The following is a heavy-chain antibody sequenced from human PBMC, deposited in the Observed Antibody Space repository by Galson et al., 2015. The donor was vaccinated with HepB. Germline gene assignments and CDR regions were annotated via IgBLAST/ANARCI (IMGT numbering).Heavy chain of an antibody. CDR2: MHPNSGDT. CDR3: ARNTANDY. V-gene: IGHV1-8*01. CDR1: GYTFTTYD. Sequence: SVKVSCKASGYTFTTYDINRVRQATGQGLEWMGWMHPNSGDTGYAQKFQGRVTMTRNTSINTAYMELSSLRSEDTAVYYCARNTANDYWGQGTLVTVSS. J-gene: IGHJ4*02.